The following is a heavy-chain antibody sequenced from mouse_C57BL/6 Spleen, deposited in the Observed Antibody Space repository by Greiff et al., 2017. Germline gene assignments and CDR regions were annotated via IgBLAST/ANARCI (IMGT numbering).Heavy chain of an antibody. CDR2: IYPGNSDT. Sequence: VQLQQSGTVLARPGASVKMSCKTSGYTFTSYWMHWVKQRPGQGLEWIGAIYPGNSDTSYNQKFKGKAKLTAVTSASTAYMELSSLTNKDSSVYYCTRSNYGSSYAMDYWGQGTSVTVSS. J-gene: IGHJ4*01. CDR1: GYTFTSYW. D-gene: IGHD1-1*01. CDR3: TRSNYGSSYAMDY. V-gene: IGHV1-5*01.